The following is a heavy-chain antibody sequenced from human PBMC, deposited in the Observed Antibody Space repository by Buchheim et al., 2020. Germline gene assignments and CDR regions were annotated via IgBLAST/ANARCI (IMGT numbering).Heavy chain of an antibody. CDR3: AKDGYCSGGSCYLQYYFDY. V-gene: IGHV3-30*18. Sequence: QVQLVESGGGVVQPGRSLRLSCAASGFTFSSYGMHWVRQAPGKGLEWVAVISYDGSTKYYADSVKGRFTISRDNSKNTLYLKMNSLRAEDTAVYYCAKDGYCSGGSCYLQYYFDYWGQGTL. CDR1: GFTFSSYG. D-gene: IGHD2-15*01. J-gene: IGHJ4*02. CDR2: ISYDGSTK.